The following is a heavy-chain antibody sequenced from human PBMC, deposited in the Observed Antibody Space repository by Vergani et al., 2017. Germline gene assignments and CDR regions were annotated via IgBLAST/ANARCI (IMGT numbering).Heavy chain of an antibody. D-gene: IGHD2-15*01. V-gene: IGHV3-30*02. CDR1: GLPVSGFTFTNYG. CDR3: ATAGAAYCRGASCYDFFEY. Sequence: RLVQSGGGLAHPGGSLRLSCAASGLPVSGFTFTNYGMHWVRQAPGKGLEWVAFTRYDGIVEYYGDSVRGRFTISRDNSKNTLYLQMNRLRPEDTAVYYCATAGAAYCRGASCYDFFEYWGQGTLVTVAS. J-gene: IGHJ4*02. CDR2: TRYDGIVE.